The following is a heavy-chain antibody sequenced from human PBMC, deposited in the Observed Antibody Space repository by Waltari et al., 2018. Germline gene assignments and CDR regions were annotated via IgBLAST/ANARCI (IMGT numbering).Heavy chain of an antibody. Sequence: QVQLQESGPGLVKPSQTLSLTCTVPGGSISSGSYYWPWIRQPAGKGLEWIGRIYTSGSTNYNPSLKSRVTISVDTSKNQFSLKLSSVTAADTAVYYCARGPLSGEYYFDYWGQGTLVTVSS. V-gene: IGHV4-61*02. CDR3: ARGPLSGEYYFDY. D-gene: IGHD3-10*01. CDR2: IYTSGST. J-gene: IGHJ4*02. CDR1: GGSISSGSYY.